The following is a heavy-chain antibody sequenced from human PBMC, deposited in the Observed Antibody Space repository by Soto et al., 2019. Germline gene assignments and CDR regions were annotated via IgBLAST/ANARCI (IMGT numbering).Heavy chain of an antibody. CDR3: ARGLDTAMVVGYD. D-gene: IGHD5-18*01. V-gene: IGHV4-30-4*01. Sequence: LSLTCTVSGGAIISGDYSWSGIRQLPGKGLEWIGYIYYSGSTYDNPSLKSRVTISVDTSKNQFSLKLSSVTAADTAVYYCARGLDTAMVVGYDWGQGTLGIVA. J-gene: IGHJ4*02. CDR2: IYYSGST. CDR1: GGAIISGDYS.